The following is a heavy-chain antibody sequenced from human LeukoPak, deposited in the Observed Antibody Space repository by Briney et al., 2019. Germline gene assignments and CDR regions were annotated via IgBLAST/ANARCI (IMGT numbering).Heavy chain of an antibody. J-gene: IGHJ4*02. CDR2: IYSGGST. V-gene: IGHV3-53*01. CDR3: ARDDSY. Sequence: PGGSLRLSCAASGFPYSSNYMSWVRQAPGKGLEWVSVIYSGGSTYYADFLKGRFTISRDNSKNTLYLQKNSLRAEDTAVDYCARDDSYWGQGTLVTVSS. CDR1: GFPYSSNY.